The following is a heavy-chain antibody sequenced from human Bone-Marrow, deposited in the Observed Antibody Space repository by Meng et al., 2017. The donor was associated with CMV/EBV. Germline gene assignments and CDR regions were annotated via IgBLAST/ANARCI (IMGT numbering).Heavy chain of an antibody. CDR1: GGSFSDYY. CDR2: INHSGGT. CDR3: ARMLLERRMGSWFDP. V-gene: IGHV4-34*01. J-gene: IGHJ5*02. Sequence: SETLSLTCVVYGGSFSDYYWTWIRQPPGKGLEWIGEINHSGGTNYNPSLKSRVTISIDTSKSQFPLNLSSVTAADTAVYFCARMLLERRMGSWFDPWGQGTLVTVSS. D-gene: IGHD1-1*01.